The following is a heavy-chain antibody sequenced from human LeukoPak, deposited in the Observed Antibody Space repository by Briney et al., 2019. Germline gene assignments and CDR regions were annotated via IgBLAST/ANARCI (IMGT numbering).Heavy chain of an antibody. CDR1: GFTFSNYA. D-gene: IGHD3-16*02. J-gene: IGHJ4*02. Sequence: GGSLRLSCAASGFTFSNYAMSWVRQAPGKGLEWVSAISGSGGSTYYADSVEGRFTISRDNSKNTLYLQMNSLRAEDTAVYYCAKDLSFGGVIAGPFDYWGQGTLVTVSS. CDR2: ISGSGGST. CDR3: AKDLSFGGVIAGPFDY. V-gene: IGHV3-23*01.